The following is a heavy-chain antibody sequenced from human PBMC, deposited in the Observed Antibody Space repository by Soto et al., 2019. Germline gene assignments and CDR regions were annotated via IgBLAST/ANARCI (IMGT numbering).Heavy chain of an antibody. V-gene: IGHV4-34*01. J-gene: IGHJ6*02. D-gene: IGHD2-2*01. CDR1: GGSFSGYY. Sequence: SETLSLTCAVYGGSFSGYYWSWIRQPPGKGLEWIGEINHSGSTNYNPSLKSRVTISVDMSKNQFSLKLSSVTAADTAVYYCARVLVVPAAMRGYYYYYGMDVWGPGTTVTVSS. CDR3: ARVLVVPAAMRGYYYYYGMDV. CDR2: INHSGST.